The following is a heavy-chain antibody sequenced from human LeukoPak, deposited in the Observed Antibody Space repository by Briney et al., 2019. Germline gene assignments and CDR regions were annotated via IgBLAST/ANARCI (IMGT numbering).Heavy chain of an antibody. D-gene: IGHD1-26*01. CDR2: LDPEDGET. J-gene: IGHJ4*02. CDR3: AANYGGGSPLDFDY. Sequence: ASVKVSCKVSGYTLTELSMHWVRQAPGKGLEWMGGLDPEDGETIYAQKFQGRVTMTEDTSTDTAYMELSSLRSEDTAVYYCAANYGGGSPLDFDYWGQGTLVTVSS. CDR1: GYTLTELS. V-gene: IGHV1-24*01.